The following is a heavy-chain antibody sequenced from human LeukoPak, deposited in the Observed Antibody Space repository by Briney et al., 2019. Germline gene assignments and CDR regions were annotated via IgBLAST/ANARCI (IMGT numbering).Heavy chain of an antibody. Sequence: PSETLSLTCTVSGGSINSYYWNWIRQPPGKGLEWIGYIYYSGSTNYNPSLKSRVTISVDTSKNQFSLKLSSVTAADTAVYYCARELHCSSTSCYRDYYYGMDVWGQGTTVTASS. CDR1: GGSINSYY. CDR2: IYYSGST. V-gene: IGHV4-59*01. J-gene: IGHJ6*02. D-gene: IGHD2-2*01. CDR3: ARELHCSSTSCYRDYYYGMDV.